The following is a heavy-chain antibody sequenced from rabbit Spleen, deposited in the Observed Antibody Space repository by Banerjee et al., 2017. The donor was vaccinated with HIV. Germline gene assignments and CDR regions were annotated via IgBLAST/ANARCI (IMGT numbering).Heavy chain of an antibody. D-gene: IGHD1-1*01. CDR1: GFSFSSSYY. CDR2: ILTDSGRT. CDR3: ARDLVGVIGWNFYL. V-gene: IGHV1S45*01. J-gene: IGHJ4*01. Sequence: QEQLVESGGGLVQPGGSLTLTCTASGFSFSSSYYMCWVRQAPGKGLEWIGCILTDSGRTYYASWARGRFTISRTSSTTVTLRMTSLTAADRAAYFCARDLVGVIGWNFYLWGPGTLVTVS.